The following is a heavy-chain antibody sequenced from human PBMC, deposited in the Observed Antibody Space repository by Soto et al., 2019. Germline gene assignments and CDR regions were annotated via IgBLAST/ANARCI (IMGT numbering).Heavy chain of an antibody. V-gene: IGHV3-33*01. CDR3: ARGRYCSGWYDFDY. Sequence: QVQLVESGRGVVQPGRSLRLSCAASGFTFSSYGMHWVRQAPGKGLEWVAVIWYDGSNKYYADSVKGRFTISRDNSKNTLYLQMNSLRAEDTAVYYCARGRYCSGWYDFDYWGQVTLVTVSS. J-gene: IGHJ4*02. CDR2: IWYDGSNK. D-gene: IGHD6-19*01. CDR1: GFTFSSYG.